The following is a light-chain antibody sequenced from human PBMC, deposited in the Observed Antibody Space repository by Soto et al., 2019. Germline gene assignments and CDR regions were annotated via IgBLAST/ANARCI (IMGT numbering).Light chain of an antibody. J-gene: IGKJ4*01. CDR1: QSVGSD. CDR2: DIS. Sequence: EIVMTQSPATLSVSPGERATLSCRASQSVGSDLAWYQQKPRQAPRLVIYDISTRATGVPTRISGSGSGTEFTLTISSLQSEDFAVYYCQQYNSWPLTFGGGTKVEIK. V-gene: IGKV3D-15*01. CDR3: QQYNSWPLT.